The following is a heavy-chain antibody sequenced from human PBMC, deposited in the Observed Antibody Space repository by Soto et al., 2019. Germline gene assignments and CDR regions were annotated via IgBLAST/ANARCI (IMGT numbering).Heavy chain of an antibody. J-gene: IGHJ6*02. CDR1: GGSISSGDYY. V-gene: IGHV4-30-4*01. CDR2: IYYSGST. Sequence: PSETLSLTCTVSGGSISSGDYYWSWIRQPPGKGLEWIGYIYYSGSTYYNPSLKSRVTISVDTSKNQFSLKLSSVTAADTAVYYCARALLTDGMDVWGQGTTVTVSS. CDR3: ARALLTDGMDV.